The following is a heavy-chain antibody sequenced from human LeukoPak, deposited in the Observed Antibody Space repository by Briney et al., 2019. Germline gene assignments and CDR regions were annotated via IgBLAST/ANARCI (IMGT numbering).Heavy chain of an antibody. CDR2: ISSSSSYI. V-gene: IGHV3-21*01. Sequence: PGGSLRLSCAASGFTFSSYSMNWVRQAPGKGLEWVSSISSSSSYIYYADSVKGRFTISRDNAKNSLYLQMNCLRAEDTAVYYCARGFTVTPDYWGQGTLVTVSS. CDR1: GFTFSSYS. J-gene: IGHJ4*02. D-gene: IGHD4-17*01. CDR3: ARGFTVTPDY.